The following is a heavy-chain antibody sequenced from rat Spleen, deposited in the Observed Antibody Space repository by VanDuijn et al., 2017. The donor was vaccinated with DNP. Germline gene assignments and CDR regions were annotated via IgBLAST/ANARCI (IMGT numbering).Heavy chain of an antibody. Sequence: EVQLVESGGGLVQPGRSLKLSCAASGLTFSDYYMAWVRQAPTKGLELVTYISSDGRSPYYGDSVKGRFTISRDNAKSTLYLQMNSLRSEDMATYYCARPMDYYSGGFAHWGQGTLVTVSS. CDR1: GLTFSDYY. CDR2: ISSDGRSP. J-gene: IGHJ3*01. D-gene: IGHD1-1*01. V-gene: IGHV5-22*01. CDR3: ARPMDYYSGGFAH.